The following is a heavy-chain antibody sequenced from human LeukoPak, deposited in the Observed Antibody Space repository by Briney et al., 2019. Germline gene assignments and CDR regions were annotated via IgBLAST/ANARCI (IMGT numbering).Heavy chain of an antibody. D-gene: IGHD1-1*01. CDR1: GFTFSSSA. CDR2: ISSNGGST. CDR3: VKRTGLYFDY. V-gene: IGHV3-64D*09. J-gene: IGHJ4*02. Sequence: GGSLRLSCSASGFTFSSSAIHWVRQAPGKGLEYVSGISSNGGSTYNADSVKGRFTISRDNSKNTVYLQMSSLRPEDTALYYCVKRTGLYFDYWGQGSLVTVSS.